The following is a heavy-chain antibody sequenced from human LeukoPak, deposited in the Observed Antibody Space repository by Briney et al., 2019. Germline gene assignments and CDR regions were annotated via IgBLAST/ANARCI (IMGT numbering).Heavy chain of an antibody. Sequence: GGSLRLSCAASGFTFDDYAMHWVRQAPGKGLEWVSVISWNSGSIGYADSVKGRFTISRDNAKNSLYLQMNSLRAEDTALYYCAKARGIAAAAYYFDYWGQGTLVTVSS. CDR1: GFTFDDYA. CDR3: AKARGIAAAAYYFDY. CDR2: ISWNSGSI. D-gene: IGHD6-13*01. V-gene: IGHV3-9*01. J-gene: IGHJ4*02.